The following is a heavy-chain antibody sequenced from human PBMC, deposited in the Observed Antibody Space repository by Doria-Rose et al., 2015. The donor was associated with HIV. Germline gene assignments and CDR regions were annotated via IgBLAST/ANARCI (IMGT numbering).Heavy chain of an antibody. D-gene: IGHD2-15*01. CDR2: INPRVGGT. CDR3: ARVSSPGIVGDSFDI. Sequence: AEAKKPGASVKVSCEASEYTFIDYYIHWVRQAPGQGLEWMGWINPRVGGTNYAQKFQGWVTMSRDTSISTVYMEMNRLTFDDTAVYYCARVSSPGIVGDSFDIWGQGTMVIVSS. V-gene: IGHV1-2*04. CDR1: EYTFIDYY. J-gene: IGHJ3*02.